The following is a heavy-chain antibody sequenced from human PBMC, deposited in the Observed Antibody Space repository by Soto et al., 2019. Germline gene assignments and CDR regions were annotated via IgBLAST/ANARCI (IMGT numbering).Heavy chain of an antibody. J-gene: IGHJ6*02. V-gene: IGHV4-31*03. CDR3: ARDHSSSWYYGMDV. CDR2: IYYSGST. Sequence: PSETLSLTCTVSGGSISSGGYYWSWIRQHPGKGLEWIGYIYYSGSTYYNPSLKSRVTISVDTSKNQFSLKLSSVTAADTAVYYCARDHSSSWYYGMDVWGQGTTVTVS. CDR1: GGSISSGGYY. D-gene: IGHD6-13*01.